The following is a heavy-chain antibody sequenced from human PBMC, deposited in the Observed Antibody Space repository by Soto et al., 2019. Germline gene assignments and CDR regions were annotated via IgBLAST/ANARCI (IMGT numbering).Heavy chain of an antibody. Sequence: PXATLRFPLTLSASSVNSYWWSWIRQPAGKGLEWMGRIYTSGNTNYNRSLKSRVTMSVDTIKNQFFLKWSSLAAADSVVYYCASLYRPSRVVGVNRHWYFDLWGRRTLVTASS. CDR1: ASSVNSYW. CDR2: IYTSGNT. V-gene: IGHV4-4*07. D-gene: IGHD2-21*01. CDR3: ASLYRPSRVVGVNRHWYFDL. J-gene: IGHJ2*01.